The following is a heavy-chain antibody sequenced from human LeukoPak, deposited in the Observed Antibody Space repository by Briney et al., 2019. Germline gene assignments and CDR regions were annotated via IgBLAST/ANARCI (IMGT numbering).Heavy chain of an antibody. V-gene: IGHV1-3*01. Sequence: ASVKVSCKASGFTFTDYIIHWVRQAPGQRLEWMGWMNAGNGNTKYSQNFQGRVTITRDTSASTAYMELSSLRSEDTAVYYCTGEVWGFDPWGQGTLVTVSS. J-gene: IGHJ5*02. D-gene: IGHD7-27*01. CDR1: GFTFTDYI. CDR2: MNAGNGNT. CDR3: TGEVWGFDP.